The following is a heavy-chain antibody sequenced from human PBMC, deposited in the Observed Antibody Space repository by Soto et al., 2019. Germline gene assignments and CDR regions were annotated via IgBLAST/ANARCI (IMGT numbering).Heavy chain of an antibody. CDR1: GDSFSSSNW. D-gene: IGHD2-15*01. J-gene: IGHJ4*02. V-gene: IGHV4-4*02. CDR3: ARSPRRVDGKWYLDY. Sequence: QVQLQESGPRLVKPSRTLSLTCGVSGDSFSSSNWWTWVRQSPGEGLEWIGDILHTGSTDYSPSLRSRVTLSIGASKKEFYLNLTSVTATDTAIYYCARSPRRVDGKWYLDYWGQGALVTVSS. CDR2: ILHTGST.